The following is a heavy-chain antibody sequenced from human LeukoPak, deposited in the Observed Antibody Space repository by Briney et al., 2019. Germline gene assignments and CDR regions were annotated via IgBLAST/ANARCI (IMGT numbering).Heavy chain of an antibody. Sequence: ASVKVSCKASGYTFTSYDINWVRQATGQGLEWMGWMNPNSGNTGYAQKFQGRVTMTRNTSISTAYMELSSLRSEDTAVDYCARVPLRRADFWSGLHPIMDVWGKGTTVTVSS. D-gene: IGHD3-3*01. CDR2: MNPNSGNT. J-gene: IGHJ6*03. V-gene: IGHV1-8*01. CDR3: ARVPLRRADFWSGLHPIMDV. CDR1: GYTFTSYD.